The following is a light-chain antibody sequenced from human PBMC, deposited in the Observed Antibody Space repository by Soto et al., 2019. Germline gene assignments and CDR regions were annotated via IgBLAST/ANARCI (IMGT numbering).Light chain of an antibody. Sequence: SYELTQPPSVSVAPGKTARITCGGNNIGSKSVHWYQQKPGQAPVLVIYYDSDRPSGIPERFSGSNSGNTATLTISRVEAGDEADYYCQVWDRFGTGTKVTVL. CDR2: YDS. J-gene: IGLJ1*01. CDR1: NIGSKS. V-gene: IGLV3-21*04. CDR3: QVWDR.